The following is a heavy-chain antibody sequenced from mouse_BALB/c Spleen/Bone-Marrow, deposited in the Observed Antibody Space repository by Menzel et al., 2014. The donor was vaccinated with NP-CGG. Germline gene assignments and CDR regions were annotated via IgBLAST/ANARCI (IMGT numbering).Heavy chain of an antibody. Sequence: VQLQQSGAELAKPGASVKMSCKASGYTFTSYWMHWVKQRPGQGLVWIGYINPTSGYTEYNQKFKDKATLTADKSSSTAYMQLGSLTSEDSAVYYCATGYYAMDSWGQGSSVTVSS. J-gene: IGHJ4*01. CDR3: ATGYYAMDS. CDR1: GYTFTSYW. CDR2: INPTSGYT. V-gene: IGHV1-7*01.